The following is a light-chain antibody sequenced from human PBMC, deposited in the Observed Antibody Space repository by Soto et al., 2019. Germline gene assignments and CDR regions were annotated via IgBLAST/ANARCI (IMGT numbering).Light chain of an antibody. Sequence: EIVMTQAPATLSVSPGELATLSCSASQSVSSKLAWYQQKPGQAPRLLIYGASNRATGIPDRFSGSGSGTDFTLTISRLEPEDFAVYYCQQYGSSGTFGQGTKVDIK. CDR3: QQYGSSGT. CDR1: QSVSSK. V-gene: IGKV3-20*01. CDR2: GAS. J-gene: IGKJ1*01.